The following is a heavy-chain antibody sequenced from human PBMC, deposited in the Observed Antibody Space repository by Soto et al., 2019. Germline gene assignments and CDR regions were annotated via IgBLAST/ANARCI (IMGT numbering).Heavy chain of an antibody. CDR3: ARGGVVPAAIGYYYYYGMDV. CDR2: IYHSGST. CDR1: GGSISSSNW. D-gene: IGHD2-2*01. V-gene: IGHV4-4*02. J-gene: IGHJ6*02. Sequence: PSETLSLTCAVSGGSISSSNWWSWVRQPPGKGLEWIGEIYHSGSTNYNPSLKSRVAISVDKSKNQFSLKLSSVTAADTAVYYCARGGVVPAAIGYYYYYGMDVWGQGTTVTVSS.